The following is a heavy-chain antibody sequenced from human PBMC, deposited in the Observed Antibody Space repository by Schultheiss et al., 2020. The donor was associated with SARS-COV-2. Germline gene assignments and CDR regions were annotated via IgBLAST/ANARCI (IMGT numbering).Heavy chain of an antibody. J-gene: IGHJ4*02. CDR1: GFTFDDYA. CDR3: AKRDYYGSGRIIRGSY. V-gene: IGHV3-43D*03. Sequence: GESLKISCAASGFTFDDYAMHWVRQAPGKGLEWVSLISWDGGSTYYADSVKGRFTISRDNSKNTLYLQMNSLRAEDTAVYYCAKRDYYGSGRIIRGSYWGQGTLVTVSS. CDR2: ISWDGGST. D-gene: IGHD3-10*01.